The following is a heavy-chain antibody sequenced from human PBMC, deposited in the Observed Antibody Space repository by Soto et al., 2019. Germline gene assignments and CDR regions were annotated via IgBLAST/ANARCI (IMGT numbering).Heavy chain of an antibody. CDR2: INPSGGST. CDR1: GYTFTSYY. J-gene: IGHJ5*02. V-gene: IGHV1-46*01. D-gene: IGHD6-13*01. Sequence: QVQLVQSGAEVKKPGASVKVSCKASGYTFTSYYMHWVRQAPGQGLEWMGIINPSGGSTSYAQKFQGRVTMTRDTSTSTGYMELSSLRSEDTAVYYCARSPGEQQLTWGWFDPWGQGTLVTVSS. CDR3: ARSPGEQQLTWGWFDP.